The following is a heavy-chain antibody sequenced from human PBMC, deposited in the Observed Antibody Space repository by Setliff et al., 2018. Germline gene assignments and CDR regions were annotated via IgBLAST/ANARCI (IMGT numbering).Heavy chain of an antibody. J-gene: IGHJ4*02. Sequence: PGGSLRLSCAASGFTLNTYGISWVRQAPGKGLEWVTFIRSDGNKKYFGDSVKGRFSISRDNSRNTLYLQMNSLRGEDTAVYYCRLWFEETMRDYWGQGTLVTVSS. CDR3: RLWFEETMRDY. CDR1: GFTLNTYG. CDR2: IRSDGNKK. D-gene: IGHD3-10*01. V-gene: IGHV3-30*02.